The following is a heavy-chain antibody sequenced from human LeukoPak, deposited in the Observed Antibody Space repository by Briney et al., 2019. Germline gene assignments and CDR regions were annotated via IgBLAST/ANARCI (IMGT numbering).Heavy chain of an antibody. CDR3: VRDSRYCPDV. D-gene: IGHD2-8*02. CDR1: GFTFSSYW. CDR2: LISDGSSA. J-gene: IGHJ6*02. Sequence: GGSLRLSCAASGFTFSSYWMHWVRQAPGKGLVWVSRLISDGSSASYADSVKGRFTISRDNTKNILYLQMNSLRAEDTAVYYCVRDSRYCPDVWGQGTTVTVSS. V-gene: IGHV3-74*01.